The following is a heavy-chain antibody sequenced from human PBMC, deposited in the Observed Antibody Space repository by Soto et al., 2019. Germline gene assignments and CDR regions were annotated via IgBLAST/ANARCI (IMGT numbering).Heavy chain of an antibody. J-gene: IGHJ5*02. Sequence: PSGTLSLTCTVSGGSISSSTNYWGWIRQPPGQALEFIGQIYYTGNTYYNPSLKSRVTVSVDTSKNQFSLKLTSVTAADTAVYYCARLGVTNWFDPWGQGTLVTVSS. V-gene: IGHV4-39*01. D-gene: IGHD3-3*01. CDR1: GGSISSSTNY. CDR2: IYYTGNT. CDR3: ARLGVTNWFDP.